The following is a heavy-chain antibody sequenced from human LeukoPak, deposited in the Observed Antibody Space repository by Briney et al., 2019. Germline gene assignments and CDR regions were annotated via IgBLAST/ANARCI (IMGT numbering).Heavy chain of an antibody. Sequence: PSETLSLTCTVSGGSISSYYWSWIRQPAGKGLEWIGRMYTSGNTSHNPSLKSRVTISVDTSKNQFSLKLSSVTAADTAVYYCARQGLVKTYGMDVWGQGTTVTVSS. CDR1: GGSISSYY. CDR3: ARQGLVKTYGMDV. D-gene: IGHD3/OR15-3a*01. CDR2: MYTSGNT. V-gene: IGHV4-4*07. J-gene: IGHJ6*02.